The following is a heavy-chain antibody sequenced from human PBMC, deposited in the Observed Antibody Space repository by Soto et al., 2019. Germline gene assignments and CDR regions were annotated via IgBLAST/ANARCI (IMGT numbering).Heavy chain of an antibody. D-gene: IGHD6-19*01. J-gene: IGHJ4*02. CDR3: ASRSSGGYFDY. V-gene: IGHV3-23*01. Sequence: EVQLLESGGGLVQPGGSLRLSCAASGFTFSSYAMNWVRQAPGKGLEWVSAISGSGGSTYYADSVKGRFTISRDNSKNTMYLQMNSLRAEDTAVYYCASRSSGGYFDYWGQGTLVTVSS. CDR1: GFTFSSYA. CDR2: ISGSGGST.